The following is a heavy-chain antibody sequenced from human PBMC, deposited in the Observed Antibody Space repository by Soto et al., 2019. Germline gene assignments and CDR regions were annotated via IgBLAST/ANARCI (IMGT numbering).Heavy chain of an antibody. J-gene: IGHJ4*02. CDR3: AGSDFWSGYYR. Sequence: PSETLSLTCTVSGGSISSSSYYWGWIRQPPGKGLEWIGNVYYGGSTYYNPSLKSRVTISVETSKSQFSLKLSSVTAADTAVYYCAGSDFWSGYYRWGQGTLVTVSS. D-gene: IGHD3-3*01. CDR2: VYYGGST. CDR1: GGSISSSSYY. V-gene: IGHV4-39*01.